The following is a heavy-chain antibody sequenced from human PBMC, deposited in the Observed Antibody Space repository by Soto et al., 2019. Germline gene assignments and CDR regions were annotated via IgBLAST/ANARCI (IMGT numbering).Heavy chain of an antibody. Sequence: PSETLSLTCTVSGGSISSGGYYWSWIRQHPAKGLEWIGYIYYSGSTYYNPSLKSRVTISVDTSKNQFSLKLSSVTAADTAVYSCSVVPAARGINWFEPWGQGTRVAVSS. CDR1: GGSISSGGYY. CDR3: SVVPAARGINWFEP. V-gene: IGHV4-31*03. J-gene: IGHJ5*02. CDR2: IYYSGST. D-gene: IGHD2-2*01.